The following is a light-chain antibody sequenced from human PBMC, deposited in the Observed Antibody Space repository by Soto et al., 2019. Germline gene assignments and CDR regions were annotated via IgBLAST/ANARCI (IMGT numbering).Light chain of an antibody. V-gene: IGLV2-11*01. J-gene: IGLJ2*01. CDR3: CSYAGSYHVV. CDR2: DVS. Sequence: QSALTQPRSVSGSPGQSVTISRTGTSSDVGGYNYVSWYQQHPGKAPKLMIYDVSKRPSGVPDRFSGSKSGNTASLTISGLQAEDEADYYCCSYAGSYHVVFGGGTKVTVL. CDR1: SSDVGGYNY.